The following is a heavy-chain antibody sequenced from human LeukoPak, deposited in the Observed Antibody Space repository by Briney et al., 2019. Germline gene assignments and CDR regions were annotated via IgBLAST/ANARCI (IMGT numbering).Heavy chain of an antibody. Sequence: GSSVKVSCKASGGTFSSLVFSWVRQAPGQGLEYMGGITPSFAAPNYAQKFQGRVTIGTDESTSTTYMELSSLRLEDTAVYYCAAYYYDSSGCYRHDAFDIWGQGTMVTVSS. CDR2: ITPSFAAP. CDR1: GGTFSSLV. CDR3: AAYYYDSSGCYRHDAFDI. J-gene: IGHJ3*02. D-gene: IGHD3-22*01. V-gene: IGHV1-69*05.